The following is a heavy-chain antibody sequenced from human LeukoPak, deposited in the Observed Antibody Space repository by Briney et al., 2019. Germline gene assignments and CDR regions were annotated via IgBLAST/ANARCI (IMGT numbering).Heavy chain of an antibody. D-gene: IGHD3-22*01. J-gene: IGHJ3*02. CDR3: TTNPYDKTGYHI. CDR1: GLTFTKAW. V-gene: IGHV3-15*01. CDR2: IKSNRDGRTT. Sequence: GGSLRLSCAASGLTFTKAWMTWVRQAPGEGLEWVGRIKSNRDGRTTDYAAPVKGRFTISRDDSKNTLYLQMNSLKTEDTAVYYCTTNPYDKTGYHIWGQGTMVTVSS.